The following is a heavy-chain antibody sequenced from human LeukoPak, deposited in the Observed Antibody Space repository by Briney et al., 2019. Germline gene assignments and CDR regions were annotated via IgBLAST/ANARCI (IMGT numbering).Heavy chain of an antibody. V-gene: IGHV4-34*01. Sequence: SETLSLTCAVYGGSFSGYYWSWIRQPPGKGLEWIGEINHSGSTNYNPSLKSRVTISVDTSKNQFSLKLSSVTAADTAVYYCARSVGFSRYYGMDVWGQGTTVTVSS. CDR3: ARSVGFSRYYGMDV. J-gene: IGHJ6*02. CDR1: GGSFSGYY. D-gene: IGHD2-15*01. CDR2: INHSGST.